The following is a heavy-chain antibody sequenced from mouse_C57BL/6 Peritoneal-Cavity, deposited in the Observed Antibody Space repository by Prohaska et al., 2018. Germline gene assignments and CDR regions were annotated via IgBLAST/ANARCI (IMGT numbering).Heavy chain of an antibody. V-gene: IGHV6-3*01. Sequence: GSMKLSCVASGFTVSNNWMNWVRQSPEKGLEWVAQIRLKSDNYATEYAESVKGRFTISRDDSKSSVYLQMNNLRAEDTGIYYCTDPAWLAYWGQGTLVTVSA. CDR1: GFTVSNNW. CDR3: TDPAWLAY. CDR2: IRLKSDNYAT. J-gene: IGHJ3*01.